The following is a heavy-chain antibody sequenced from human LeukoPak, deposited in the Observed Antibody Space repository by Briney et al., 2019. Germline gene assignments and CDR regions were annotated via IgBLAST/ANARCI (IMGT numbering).Heavy chain of an antibody. CDR3: AGGRHLQSLGAFDI. CDR2: INTDGSTT. J-gene: IGHJ3*02. V-gene: IGHV3-74*01. Sequence: GGSLRLSCEASAFPVSTSYMNWVRQAPGKGLVWASRINTDGSTTTYADSVKGRFTISRDSAKNTVYLQMNSLRAEDTAVYYCAGGRHLQSLGAFDIWGQGTMVTLSS. CDR1: AFPVSTSY. D-gene: IGHD3-16*01.